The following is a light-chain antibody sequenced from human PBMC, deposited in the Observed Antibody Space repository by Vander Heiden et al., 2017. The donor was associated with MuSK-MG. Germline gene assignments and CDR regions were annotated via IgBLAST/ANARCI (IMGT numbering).Light chain of an antibody. V-gene: IGKV3-15*01. CDR2: GAS. CDR1: SN. J-gene: IGKJ2*01. CDR3: RHENRYPST. Sequence: SNLAWYQQKPGQTPRLVIYGASTRATGIPARFSGSGSAREFTLTIISLLSADFGVYYCRHENRYPSTFGQGTKVEIK.